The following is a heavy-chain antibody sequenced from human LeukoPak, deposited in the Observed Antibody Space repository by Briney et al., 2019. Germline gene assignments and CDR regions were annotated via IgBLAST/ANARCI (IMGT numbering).Heavy chain of an antibody. D-gene: IGHD2-2*01. J-gene: IGHJ4*02. CDR2: TYHSGST. Sequence: SGTLSLTCAVSGDSISSSIWWTWVRQPPGKGLEWIGETYHSGSTNYNPSLKSRVAISIDNSKNQFSLKLTSVTAADTAIYYCATIRGGCSSTSCSFENWGQGTLVTVSS. CDR1: GDSISSSIW. CDR3: ATIRGGCSSTSCSFEN. V-gene: IGHV4-4*02.